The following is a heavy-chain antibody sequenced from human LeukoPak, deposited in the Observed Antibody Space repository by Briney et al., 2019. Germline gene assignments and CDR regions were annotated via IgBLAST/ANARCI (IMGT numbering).Heavy chain of an antibody. CDR2: IKQDGSEK. D-gene: IGHD3-22*01. Sequence: GGSLRLSCAASGFTFSSYWMSWVRQAPGKVLEWVANIKQDGSEKYYVDSVKGRFTISRDNAKNSLHLQMNSLRAEDTAVYYCARLSDSSGTPRSDYWGQGTLVTVSS. V-gene: IGHV3-7*03. CDR3: ARLSDSSGTPRSDY. CDR1: GFTFSSYW. J-gene: IGHJ4*02.